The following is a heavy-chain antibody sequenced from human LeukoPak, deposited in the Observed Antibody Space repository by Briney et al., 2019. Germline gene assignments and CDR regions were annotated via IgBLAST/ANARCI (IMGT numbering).Heavy chain of an antibody. CDR3: AKGGHIVVVIAIPFDP. Sequence: PGGSLRLSCAASGFTFSSYAMSWVRQAPGKGLEWVSAISGSGGSTYYADSVKGRFTISRDNSKNTLYLQMNSLRAEDTAVYYCAKGGHIVVVIAIPFDPWGQGTLVTVSS. J-gene: IGHJ5*02. CDR1: GFTFSSYA. CDR2: ISGSGGST. V-gene: IGHV3-23*01. D-gene: IGHD2-21*01.